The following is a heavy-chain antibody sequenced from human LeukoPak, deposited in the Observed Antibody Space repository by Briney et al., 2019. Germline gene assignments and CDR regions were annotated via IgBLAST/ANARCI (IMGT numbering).Heavy chain of an antibody. Sequence: SETLSLTCAVYGGSFSGYYWSWIRQPPGKGLEWIGEINHSGSTNYNPSLKSRVTISVDTSKNQFSLKLSSVTAADTAVYYCARSLFLWEQWLDSIDYWGQGTLVTVSS. CDR3: ARSLFLWEQWLDSIDY. CDR1: GGSFSGYY. CDR2: INHSGST. J-gene: IGHJ4*02. D-gene: IGHD6-19*01. V-gene: IGHV4-34*01.